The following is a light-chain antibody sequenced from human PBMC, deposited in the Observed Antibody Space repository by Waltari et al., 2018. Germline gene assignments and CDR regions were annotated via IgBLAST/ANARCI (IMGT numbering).Light chain of an antibody. Sequence: DIVMTQSPDSLAVSLGERAPINCKSRESVLFSSRNKNHLAWYQQKPGHPPKLLLYWASTRESGVPDRFSGSGSGTDFTLTISSLQAEDVAIYYCQQYYDSPLTFGGGTKVEIK. CDR2: WAS. CDR3: QQYYDSPLT. CDR1: ESVLFSSRNKNH. J-gene: IGKJ4*01. V-gene: IGKV4-1*01.